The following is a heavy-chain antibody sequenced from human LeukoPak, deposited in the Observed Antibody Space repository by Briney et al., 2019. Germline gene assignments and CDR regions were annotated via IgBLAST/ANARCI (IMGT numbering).Heavy chain of an antibody. CDR2: IIPIFGTA. D-gene: IGHD1-14*01. V-gene: IGHV1-69*13. CDR3: ARDGSGVFDI. Sequence: SVKVSCKASGGTFSSYAISWVRQAPGQGLEWMGGIIPIFGTANYAQKFQGRVTITADESTSTAYMKLSSLRSEDTAVYYCARDGSGVFDIWGQGTMVTVSS. J-gene: IGHJ3*02. CDR1: GGTFSSYA.